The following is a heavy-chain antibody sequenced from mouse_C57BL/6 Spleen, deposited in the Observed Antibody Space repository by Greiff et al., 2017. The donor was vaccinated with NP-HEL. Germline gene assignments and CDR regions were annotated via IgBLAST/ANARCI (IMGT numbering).Heavy chain of an antibody. CDR2: IYPGDGDT. CDR3: ARLVMDY. Sequence: VQLQQSGPELVKPGASVKISCKASGYAFSSSWMNWVKQRPGKGLEWIGRIYPGDGDTNYNGKFKGKATLTADKSSSTAYMQLSSLTSEDSAVYFCARLVMDYWGQGTSVTVSS. CDR1: GYAFSSSW. J-gene: IGHJ4*01. V-gene: IGHV1-82*01.